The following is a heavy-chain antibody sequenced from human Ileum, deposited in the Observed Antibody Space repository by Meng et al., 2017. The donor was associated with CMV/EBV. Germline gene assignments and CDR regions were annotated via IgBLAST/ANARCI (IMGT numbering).Heavy chain of an antibody. J-gene: IGHJ4*02. D-gene: IGHD3-3*01. CDR1: GFTFSSYS. Sequence: GGSLRLSCAASGFTFSSYSMSWVRQAPGEGLEWVGFIRSQARGGTTEYAASVKGRFIISRDDSKSIAYLQMNSLKIEDTAVYYCSRVNFWSGYYTTDYWGQGTLVTVSS. V-gene: IGHV3-49*04. CDR2: IRSQARGGTT. CDR3: SRVNFWSGYYTTDY.